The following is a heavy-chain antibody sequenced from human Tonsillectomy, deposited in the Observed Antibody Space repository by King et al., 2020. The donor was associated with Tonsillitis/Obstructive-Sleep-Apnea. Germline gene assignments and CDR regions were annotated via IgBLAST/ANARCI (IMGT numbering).Heavy chain of an antibody. D-gene: IGHD3-10*01. Sequence: VQLVESGGGVVQPGRSLRLSCAASGFTFSSYAMHWVRQAPGKGLEWVAVIPYDGSNKYYADSVKGRFTISRDNSKNTLYLQMNSLRAEDTAVYYCAREGDYGSETDSFDYWGQGTLVTVSS. CDR3: AREGDYGSETDSFDY. CDR2: IPYDGSNK. CDR1: GFTFSSYA. V-gene: IGHV3-30*04. J-gene: IGHJ4*02.